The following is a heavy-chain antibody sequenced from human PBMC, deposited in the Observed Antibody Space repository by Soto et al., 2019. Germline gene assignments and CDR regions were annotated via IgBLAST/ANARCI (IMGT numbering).Heavy chain of an antibody. CDR2: ISCSSSYT. Sequence: GGSLRLSCAASGFTFSSYGRHWVRQAPGKGLEWISYISCSSSYTNYADSVKGRFTISRDNAKNTLYLEMKSLRADDTAVYYCARDRSRVVTAFDSWGRGTLVTVSS. CDR1: GFTFSSYG. CDR3: ARDRSRVVTAFDS. V-gene: IGHV3-21*05. D-gene: IGHD2-21*02. J-gene: IGHJ4*02.